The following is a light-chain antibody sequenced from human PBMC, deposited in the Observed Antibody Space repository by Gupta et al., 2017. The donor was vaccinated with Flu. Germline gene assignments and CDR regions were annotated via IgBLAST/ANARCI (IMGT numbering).Light chain of an antibody. CDR1: SSNIGSNF. CDR2: GNN. CDR3: AAWDDSLNGHYV. Sequence: PGQRVTMSCSGRSSNIGSNFVNWYQQVPGTAPKLLIYGNNQRPSGVPDRFSGSKSGTSASLAISGLQSEDEADYYCAAWDDSLNGHYVFGTGTKVTVL. J-gene: IGLJ1*01. V-gene: IGLV1-44*01.